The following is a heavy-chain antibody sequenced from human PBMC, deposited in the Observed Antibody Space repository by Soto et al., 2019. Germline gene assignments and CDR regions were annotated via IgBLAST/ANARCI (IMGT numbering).Heavy chain of an antibody. CDR1: GGSMNNGGYY. D-gene: IGHD6-6*01. J-gene: IGHJ6*02. CDR2: IYSNGDT. CDR3: ARRGGSSSRYYYYALDV. Sequence: SETLSLTCSVSGGSMNNGGYYWSWIRQLPGKGLEWIGYIYSNGDTYYNPSLKSRLTISVDTSKNQFSLNLTSVTAADTAVYYCARRGGSSSRYYYYALDVWGQGTTVTVYS. V-gene: IGHV4-31*03.